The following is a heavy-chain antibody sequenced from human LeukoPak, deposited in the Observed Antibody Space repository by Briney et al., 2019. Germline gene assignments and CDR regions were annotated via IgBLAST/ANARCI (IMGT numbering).Heavy chain of an antibody. Sequence: PGRSLRLSCAASGFTFSNYGMHWVRQAPGKGLEWVAIIWYDGSNKYYADSVKGRFTISRDNSKNTLYLQMDSLRVEDTAIYYCATVRGSSGTYYIDYWGQGTLVTVSS. CDR2: IWYDGSNK. D-gene: IGHD3-10*01. J-gene: IGHJ4*02. V-gene: IGHV3-33*01. CDR3: ATVRGSSGTYYIDY. CDR1: GFTFSNYG.